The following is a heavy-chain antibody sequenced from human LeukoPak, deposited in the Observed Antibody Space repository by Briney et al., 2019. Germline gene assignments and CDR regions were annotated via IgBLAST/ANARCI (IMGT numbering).Heavy chain of an antibody. CDR2: IYYSGST. V-gene: IGHV4-39*07. J-gene: IGHJ6*03. D-gene: IGHD3-16*01. Sequence: SETLSLTCTVSGGSISSSSYYWGWIRQPPGKGLEWIGSIYYSGSTYYNPSLKSRVTISVDTSKNQFSLKLSSVTAADTAVYYCARVDLGGGYYYYMDVWGKGTTVTVSS. CDR1: GGSISSSSYY. CDR3: ARVDLGGGYYYYMDV.